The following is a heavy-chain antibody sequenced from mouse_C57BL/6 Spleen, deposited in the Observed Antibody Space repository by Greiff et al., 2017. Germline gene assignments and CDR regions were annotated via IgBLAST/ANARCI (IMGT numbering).Heavy chain of an antibody. Sequence: EVKLQESGGDLVKPGGSLKLSCAASGFTFSSYGMPWVRQTPDNRLEWVATISSGGSYTYYPNSVKGVFTISRDNAKNSPYLQMSSLKYEDTGLYCCTRHEGYHFDSWGQGTTLTVSS. CDR3: TRHEGYHFDS. J-gene: IGHJ2*01. CDR1: GFTFSSYG. CDR2: ISSGGSYT. D-gene: IGHD5-1-1*01. V-gene: IGHV5-6*01.